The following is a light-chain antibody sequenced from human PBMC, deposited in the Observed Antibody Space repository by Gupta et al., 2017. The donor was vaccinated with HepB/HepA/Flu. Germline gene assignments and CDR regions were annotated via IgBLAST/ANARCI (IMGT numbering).Light chain of an antibody. Sequence: QSVLTQPASVSGSLGQSITISCPGASSDVGGQNYVSWYQQHTGTAPKLMIYYVSNRPSGVSNRFSGYRSANSASLTISVLQAEDEADYYCSSYTSRSTLVFGGGTKLTVL. J-gene: IGLJ3*02. V-gene: IGLV2-14*01. CDR3: SSYTSRSTLV. CDR1: SSDVGGQNY. CDR2: YVS.